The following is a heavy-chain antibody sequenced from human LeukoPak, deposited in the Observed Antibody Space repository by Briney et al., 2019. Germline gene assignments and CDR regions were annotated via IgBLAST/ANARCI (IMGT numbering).Heavy chain of an antibody. V-gene: IGHV3-21*01. CDR3: ARVGSKWELFDY. J-gene: IGHJ4*02. D-gene: IGHD1-26*01. Sequence: SVKGRFTISRDNAKNSLYLQMNSLRAEDTAVYYCARVGSKWELFDYWGQGTLVTVSS.